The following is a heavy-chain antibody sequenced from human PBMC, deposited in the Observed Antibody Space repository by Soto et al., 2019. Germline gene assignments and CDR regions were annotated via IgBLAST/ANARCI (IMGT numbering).Heavy chain of an antibody. CDR1: GGSISSGDYY. D-gene: IGHD3-3*01. CDR3: ARVLRFLEWFGIWFDP. CDR2: IYYSGST. Sequence: QVQLQESGPGLVKPSQTLSLTCTVSGGSISSGDYYWSWIRQPPGKGLEWIGYIYYSGSTYYNPSLKSRVTISVDTSKNQFSLKLSSVTAADTAVYYCARVLRFLEWFGIWFDPWGQGTLVTVSS. J-gene: IGHJ5*02. V-gene: IGHV4-30-4*01.